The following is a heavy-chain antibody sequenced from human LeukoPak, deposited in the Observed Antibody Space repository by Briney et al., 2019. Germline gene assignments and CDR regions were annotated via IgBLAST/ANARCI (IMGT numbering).Heavy chain of an antibody. CDR3: ARDRGYSSKRLFQH. V-gene: IGHV1-2*02. J-gene: IGHJ1*01. D-gene: IGHD6-19*01. Sequence: ASVKVSCKASGYTFTGYYMHWVRQAPGQGREWMGWINPNSGGTNYAQKFQGRVTMTRDTSISTAYMELSRLGSDDTAVYYCARDRGYSSKRLFQHWGQGTLVTVSS. CDR2: INPNSGGT. CDR1: GYTFTGYY.